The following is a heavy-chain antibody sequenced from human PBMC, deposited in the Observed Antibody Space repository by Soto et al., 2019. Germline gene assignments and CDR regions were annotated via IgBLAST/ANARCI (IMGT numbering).Heavy chain of an antibody. J-gene: IGHJ3*01. Sequence: QVQLVESGGGVVQPGRSLRLSCVASGFRFNEYGVHWVRQAPGKGLEWVAVISYDGSYKCYADSEKGRSTISRGKSNDNVSLEMAGLSAEVTATYYCANAMAAGGTGEDGFDVWGQGTTVTVSS. CDR3: ANAMAAGGTGEDGFDV. CDR1: GFRFNEYG. D-gene: IGHD6-13*01. CDR2: ISYDGSYK. V-gene: IGHV3-30*18.